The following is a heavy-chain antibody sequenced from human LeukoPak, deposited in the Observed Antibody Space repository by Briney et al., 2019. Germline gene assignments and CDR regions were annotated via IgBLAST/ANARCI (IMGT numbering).Heavy chain of an antibody. D-gene: IGHD3-16*01. CDR3: ARGNDYLWGTYTMDV. Sequence: GGSLRLSCAASGFTFSSYAMHWVRQAPGKGLEWVAVISYDGSNKYYADSVKGRFTISRDNSKNTVYLQMNSLRAEDTAVYYCARGNDYLWGTYTMDVWGQGTTVIVSS. CDR2: ISYDGSNK. J-gene: IGHJ6*02. CDR1: GFTFSSYA. V-gene: IGHV3-30*14.